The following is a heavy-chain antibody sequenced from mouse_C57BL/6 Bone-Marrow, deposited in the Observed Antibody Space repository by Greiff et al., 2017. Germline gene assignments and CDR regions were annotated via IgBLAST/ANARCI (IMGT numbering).Heavy chain of an antibody. CDR3: ASYGAWFAY. CDR1: GYSFPGYY. J-gene: IGHJ3*01. Sequence: VQLKQSGPELVKPGASVKISCKASGYSFPGYYMNWVKQSPEKSLAWIGEIPPSPGGTTYNQKFKAKATLTVDKSSSKAYMQLKSLTSEDSAVYYCASYGAWFAYWGQGTLVTVSA. D-gene: IGHD1-1*02. V-gene: IGHV1-42*01. CDR2: IPPSPGGT.